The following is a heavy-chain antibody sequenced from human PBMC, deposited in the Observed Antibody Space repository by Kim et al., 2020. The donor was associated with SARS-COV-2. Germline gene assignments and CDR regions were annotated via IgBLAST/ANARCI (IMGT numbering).Heavy chain of an antibody. CDR3: ARQGPLSSSWYWFDP. D-gene: IGHD6-13*01. V-gene: IGHV4-39*01. J-gene: IGHJ5*02. Sequence: TPALKSRVTISVDTSKNQFSLKLSSVTAADTAVYYCARQGPLSSSWYWFDPWGQGTLVTVSS.